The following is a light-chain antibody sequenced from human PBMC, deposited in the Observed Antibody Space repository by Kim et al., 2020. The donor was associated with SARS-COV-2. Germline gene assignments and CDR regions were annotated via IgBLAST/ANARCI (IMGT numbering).Light chain of an antibody. J-gene: IGLJ3*02. CDR1: SSNIGSNT. Sequence: ELTQPPSASGTPGQRVTISCSGSSSNIGSNTVNWYQQLPGTAPKLLIYSNNQRPSGVPDRFSGSKSGTSASLAISGLQSEDVADYYCAAWDDSLNGGVFGGGTQLTVL. CDR2: SNN. CDR3: AAWDDSLNGGV. V-gene: IGLV1-44*01.